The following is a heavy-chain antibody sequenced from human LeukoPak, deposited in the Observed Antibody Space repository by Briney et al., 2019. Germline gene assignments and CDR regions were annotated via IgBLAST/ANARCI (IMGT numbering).Heavy chain of an antibody. J-gene: IGHJ4*02. CDR1: GDSISPYY. CDR2: IYYTGSGST. D-gene: IGHD6-19*01. Sequence: SETLSLTCTVSGDSISPYYWSWIRQPPGKGLEWIGYIYYTGSGSTSNNPSLKSRVTISVDTSKNQFSLNLKSVTAAGTAVYFCARHAVYAGSGWAFDYWGQGTLVTVSS. V-gene: IGHV4-59*08. CDR3: ARHAVYAGSGWAFDY.